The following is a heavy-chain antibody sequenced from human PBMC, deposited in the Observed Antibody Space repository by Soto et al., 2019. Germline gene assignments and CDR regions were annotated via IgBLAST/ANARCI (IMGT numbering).Heavy chain of an antibody. CDR1: GFTFSSYA. J-gene: IGHJ4*02. Sequence: VGSLRLSCAASGFTFSSYAMSWVRQAPGKGLEWVSAISGSGGSTYYADSVKGRFTISRDNSKNTLYLQMNSLRAEDTAVYYCAKNYYDSSGYYLTDYWGQGTLVTVSS. D-gene: IGHD3-22*01. CDR2: ISGSGGST. CDR3: AKNYYDSSGYYLTDY. V-gene: IGHV3-23*01.